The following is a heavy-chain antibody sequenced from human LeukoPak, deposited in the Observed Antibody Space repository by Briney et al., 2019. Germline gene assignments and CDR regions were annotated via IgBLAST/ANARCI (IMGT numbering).Heavy chain of an antibody. CDR3: ARDLESGSYFDY. V-gene: IGHV1-69*13. Sequence: SVKVSCKASGYTFTSYGISWVRQAPGQGLEWMGGIIPIFGTANYAQKFQGRVTITADESTSTAYMELSSLRSEDTAVYYCARDLESGSYFDYWGQGTLVTVSS. J-gene: IGHJ4*02. D-gene: IGHD1-26*01. CDR1: GYTFTSYG. CDR2: IIPIFGTA.